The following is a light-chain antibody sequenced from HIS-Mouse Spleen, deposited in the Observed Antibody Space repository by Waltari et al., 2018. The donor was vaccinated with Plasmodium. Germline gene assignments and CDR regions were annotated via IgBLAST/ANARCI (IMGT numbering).Light chain of an antibody. CDR2: DAS. J-gene: IGKJ4*01. V-gene: IGKV1-33*01. CDR1: QDISNY. Sequence: DIQMTPSPSSLTESVGDMYSITCQASQDISNYLNWYQQKPGKAPKLLIYDASNLETGVPSRFSGSGSGTDFTFTISSLQPEDIATYYCQQYDNLPLTFGGGTKVEIK. CDR3: QQYDNLPLT.